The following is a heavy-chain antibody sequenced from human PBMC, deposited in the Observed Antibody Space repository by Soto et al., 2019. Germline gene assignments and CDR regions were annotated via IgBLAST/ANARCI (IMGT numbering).Heavy chain of an antibody. D-gene: IGHD3-16*02. CDR1: GFTFSNAW. CDR3: TGYTEPDYDYIWGSYRSDAFDI. Sequence: GGSLRLSCAASGFTFSNAWMSWVRQAPGKGLEWVGRIKSKTDGGTTDYAAPVKGRFTISRDDSKNTPYLQMNSLKTEDTAVYYCTGYTEPDYDYIWGSYRSDAFDIWGQGTMVTVSS. V-gene: IGHV3-15*01. J-gene: IGHJ3*02. CDR2: IKSKTDGGTT.